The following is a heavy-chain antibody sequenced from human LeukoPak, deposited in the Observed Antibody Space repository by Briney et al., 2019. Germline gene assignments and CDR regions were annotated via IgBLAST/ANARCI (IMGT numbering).Heavy chain of an antibody. J-gene: IGHJ3*02. D-gene: IGHD4-17*01. CDR3: AKVKTTGNDAFDI. CDR1: GFTFSSYA. V-gene: IGHV3-64*04. Sequence: GGSLRLSCSASGFTFSSYAMHWVRQAPGKGLEYVSAISSNGGSTYYADSVKGRFTISRDNSKNTLYLQMNSLRAEDTAVYYCAKVKTTGNDAFDIWGQGTMVTVSS. CDR2: ISSNGGST.